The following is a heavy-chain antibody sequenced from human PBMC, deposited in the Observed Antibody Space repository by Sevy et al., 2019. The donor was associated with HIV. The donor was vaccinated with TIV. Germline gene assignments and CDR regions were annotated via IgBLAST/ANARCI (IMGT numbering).Heavy chain of an antibody. J-gene: IGHJ4*02. D-gene: IGHD6-6*01. CDR1: GGSISSSSYY. CDR2: IYYSGST. Sequence: SETLSLTCTVSGGSISSSSYYWGWIRQPPGKGLEWIGSIYYSGSTYYNPSLKSRVTISVDTSKNQFSLKLSSVTAADTAVYYCARLGRLRIAARRHYFDYWGQGTLVTVSS. CDR3: ARLGRLRIAARRHYFDY. V-gene: IGHV4-39*01.